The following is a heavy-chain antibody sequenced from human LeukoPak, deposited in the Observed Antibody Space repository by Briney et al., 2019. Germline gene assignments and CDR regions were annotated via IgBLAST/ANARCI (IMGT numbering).Heavy chain of an antibody. CDR2: ISGDGGST. J-gene: IGHJ4*02. CDR1: GFTFDDYA. D-gene: IGHD3-22*01. CDR3: AKGWDYYDSSGSYFDY. Sequence: GGSLRLSCAASGFTFDDYAMHWVRQAPGKGLERVSLISGDGGSTYYADSVKGRFTISRDNSKNSLYLQMNSLRTEDTALYYCAKGWDYYDSSGSYFDYWGQGTLVTVSS. V-gene: IGHV3-43*02.